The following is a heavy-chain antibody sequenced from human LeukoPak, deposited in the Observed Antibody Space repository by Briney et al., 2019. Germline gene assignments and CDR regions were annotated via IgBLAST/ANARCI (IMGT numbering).Heavy chain of an antibody. V-gene: IGHV4-59*01. CDR3: ASSVSTFGNFDY. CDR1: GVSISSYY. J-gene: IGHJ4*02. Sequence: SETLSLTCTVSGVSISSYYWSWIRQPPGKGLEWIGYIYYSGSTNYNPSLKSRVTISVDTSKNQFSLKLSSVTAADTAVYYCASSVSTFGNFDYWGQGTLVTVSS. CDR2: IYYSGST. D-gene: IGHD2/OR15-2a*01.